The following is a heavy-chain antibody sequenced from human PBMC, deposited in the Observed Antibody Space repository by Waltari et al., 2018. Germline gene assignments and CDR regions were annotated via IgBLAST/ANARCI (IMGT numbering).Heavy chain of an antibody. Sequence: EIQLVESGGGLVQPGGSLRLSCEVSGFIFSDYEMNWVRQAPGKGVGGVSFMNPSGDVIYAESVKGRFTISRDNSKSSLFLQMNSLRGEDTAVYFCARGRVGDGDCLDSWGQGTLVTVSS. CDR1: GFIFSDYE. D-gene: IGHD2-21*02. V-gene: IGHV3-48*03. CDR3: ARGRVGDGDCLDS. J-gene: IGHJ5*01. CDR2: MNPSGDV.